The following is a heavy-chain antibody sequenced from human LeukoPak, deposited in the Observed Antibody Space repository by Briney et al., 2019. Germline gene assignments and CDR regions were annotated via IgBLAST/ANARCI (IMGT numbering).Heavy chain of an antibody. CDR2: ISYDGSNK. D-gene: IGHD1-26*01. J-gene: IGHJ4*02. V-gene: IGHV3-30-3*01. CDR1: GLTFSGYS. CDR3: AKDQLLGGSYTFDY. Sequence: GGSLRLSCAASGLTFSGYSFNWFRQAPGKGLEWVAVISYDGSNKYYADSVKGRFTISRDNSKNTLYLQMNSLRAEDTAVYYCAKDQLLGGSYTFDYWGQGTLVTVSS.